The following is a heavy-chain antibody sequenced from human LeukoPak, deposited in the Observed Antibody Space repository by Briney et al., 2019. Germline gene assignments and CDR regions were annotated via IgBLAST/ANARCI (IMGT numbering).Heavy chain of an antibody. D-gene: IGHD3-10*01. CDR1: GGSISSSSYY. J-gene: IGHJ3*02. V-gene: IGHV4-39*07. CDR3: ASPGGSGSQVNDAFDI. CDR2: IYYSGST. Sequence: SETLSLTCTVSGGSISSSSYYWGWIRQPPGKGLEWNGSIYYSGSTYYNPSLKSRVTISVDTSKNQFSLKLSSVTAADTAVYYCASPGGSGSQVNDAFDIWGQGTMVTVSS.